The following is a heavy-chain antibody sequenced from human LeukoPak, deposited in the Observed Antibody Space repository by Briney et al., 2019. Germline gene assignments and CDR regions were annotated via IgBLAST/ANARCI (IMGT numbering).Heavy chain of an antibody. D-gene: IGHD6-19*01. V-gene: IGHV3-23*01. CDR2: ISSSGGTT. CDR3: AKAGIAVPATPEY. CDR1: GFSFSDFA. Sequence: GGSLRLSCLASGFSFSDFAMNWVRQAPGKGLEWVSVISSSGGTTYYSDSVKGRFIISRDNSKNTLYLQMNSLRAEDTAVYYCAKAGIAVPATPEYCGQGTQVTVSS. J-gene: IGHJ4*02.